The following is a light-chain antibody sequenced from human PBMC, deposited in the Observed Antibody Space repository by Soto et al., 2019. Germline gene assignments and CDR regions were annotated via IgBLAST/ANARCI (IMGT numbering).Light chain of an antibody. CDR3: SSYGGTNSLKV. CDR1: SSDVGGYNY. CDR2: EVS. Sequence: QSALTQPPSASGSPGQSVTISCTGTSSDVGGYNYVSWYHQHPGKAPKVMMYEVSKRPSGVPDRFSGSKSGNTASLTVSGLQAEDEADYYCSSYGGTNSLKVFGGGTKLTVL. J-gene: IGLJ2*01. V-gene: IGLV2-8*01.